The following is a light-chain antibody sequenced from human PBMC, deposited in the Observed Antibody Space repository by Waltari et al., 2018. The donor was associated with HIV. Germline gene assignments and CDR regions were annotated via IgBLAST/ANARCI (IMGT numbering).Light chain of an antibody. CDR2: ENN. Sequence: QSVLTQPPSVSGAPGQGVTISCTRISSNIGAGYDVPWYRHHPGTAPKPLIHENNKRPAGVPDRFSGSRSGTSASLAISGLQADDEADYYCQSYDSTLSGPRVFGTGTKVTVL. J-gene: IGLJ1*01. CDR1: SSNIGAGYD. V-gene: IGLV1-40*01. CDR3: QSYDSTLSGPRV.